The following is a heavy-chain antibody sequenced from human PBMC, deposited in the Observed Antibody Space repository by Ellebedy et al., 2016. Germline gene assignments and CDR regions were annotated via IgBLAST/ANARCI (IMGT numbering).Heavy chain of an antibody. CDR1: GDSINSGGYY. V-gene: IGHV4-61*02. CDR2: IYSSGNS. Sequence: LRLSXIVSGDSINSGGYYWSWIRQPAGKGLEWIGRIYSSGNSIYNPSLKSRVSMSVDTSKNHFSLEMRSVTAADTAVYYCATLTIPGGSDSWGQGILVTVSS. D-gene: IGHD3-3*01. CDR3: ATLTIPGGSDS. J-gene: IGHJ4*02.